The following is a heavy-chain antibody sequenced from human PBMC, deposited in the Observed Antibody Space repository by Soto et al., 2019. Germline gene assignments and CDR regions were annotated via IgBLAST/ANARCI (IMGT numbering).Heavy chain of an antibody. D-gene: IGHD5-12*01. V-gene: IGHV1-24*01. CDR3: ATAPRYSGYDLDY. CDR1: GYTLTELS. CDR2: FDPEDGET. J-gene: IGHJ4*02. Sequence: ASVKVSCKVSGYTLTELSMHWVRQAPGKGLEWMGGFDPEDGETIYAQKFQGRVTMTEDTSTDTAYMELSSLRPEDTAVYYCATAPRYSGYDLDYWGQGTLVTVSS.